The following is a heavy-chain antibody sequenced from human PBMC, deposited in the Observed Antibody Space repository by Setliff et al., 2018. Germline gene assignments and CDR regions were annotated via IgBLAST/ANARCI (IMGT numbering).Heavy chain of an antibody. CDR3: ARDRDSSGYPYYFDY. V-gene: IGHV1-2*04. Sequence: ASVKVSCKASGYTFTGYYMYWVRQAPGQGLEWMGWINPNSGGTNYAQKFQGWVTMTRDTSISTAYMELSRLRSDDTAVYYCARDRDSSGYPYYFDYWGQGTLVTVSS. D-gene: IGHD3-22*01. J-gene: IGHJ4*02. CDR1: GYTFTGYY. CDR2: INPNSGGT.